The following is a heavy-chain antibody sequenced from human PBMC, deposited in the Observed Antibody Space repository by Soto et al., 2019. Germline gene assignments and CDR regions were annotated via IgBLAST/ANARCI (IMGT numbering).Heavy chain of an antibody. V-gene: IGHV3-48*03. Sequence: GGSLRLSCAASGFTFSSYEMNWVRQAPGKGLEWVSYISSSGSTIYYADSVKGRFTISRDNAKNSLYLQMNSLRAEDTAVYYCARAPEARIAAAVDAFDIWGQGTMVTVSS. J-gene: IGHJ3*02. CDR2: ISSSGSTI. D-gene: IGHD6-13*01. CDR1: GFTFSSYE. CDR3: ARAPEARIAAAVDAFDI.